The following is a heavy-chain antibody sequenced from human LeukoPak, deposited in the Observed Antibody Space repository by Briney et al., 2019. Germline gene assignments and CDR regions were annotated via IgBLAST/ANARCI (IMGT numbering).Heavy chain of an antibody. V-gene: IGHV4-39*01. CDR3: ARQAWDSSGYLFDY. CDR1: GGSVSSGFYY. D-gene: IGHD3-22*01. CDR2: IYYNGNN. Sequence: SETLSLTCTVSGGSVSSGFYYWGWIRHPPGKGLEWIGNIYYNGNNDYNPSLKSRVTISADTSKNQFSLKMSSVTAADTAVYYCARQAWDSSGYLFDYWGQGTLVTVSS. J-gene: IGHJ4*02.